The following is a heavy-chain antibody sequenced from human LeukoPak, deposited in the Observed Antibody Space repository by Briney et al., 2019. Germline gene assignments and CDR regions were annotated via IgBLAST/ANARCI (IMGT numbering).Heavy chain of an antibody. Sequence: GGSLRLSCAASGFTFDDYAMHWVRQAPGKGLEWVSGISRNSGSIGYADSVKGRFTISRDNAKNSLYLQMNSLRAEDTALYYCTKDGSHYYDSSGYLDYWGQGTLVTVSS. J-gene: IGHJ4*02. CDR2: ISRNSGSI. CDR1: GFTFDDYA. V-gene: IGHV3-9*01. D-gene: IGHD3-22*01. CDR3: TKDGSHYYDSSGYLDY.